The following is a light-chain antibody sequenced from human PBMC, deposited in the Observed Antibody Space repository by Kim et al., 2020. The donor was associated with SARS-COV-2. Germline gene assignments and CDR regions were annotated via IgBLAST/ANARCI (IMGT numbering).Light chain of an antibody. J-gene: IGLJ2*01. CDR3: AAWDDSLRVV. CDR1: RSNIGSNY. CDR2: RNN. Sequence: PGQRVTFSCSGSRSNIGSNYVYWYQQLPGTAPKLLIYRNNQRPSGVPDRFSGSKSGTSASLAISGLRSEDEADYYCAAWDDSLRVVFGGGTQLTVL. V-gene: IGLV1-47*01.